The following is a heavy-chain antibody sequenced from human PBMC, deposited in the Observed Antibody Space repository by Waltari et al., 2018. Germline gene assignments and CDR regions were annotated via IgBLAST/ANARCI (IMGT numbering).Heavy chain of an antibody. J-gene: IGHJ5*02. V-gene: IGHV4-4*02. Sequence: QLQLQESGPGLGKPSGTVSLSCAAAGDSVSSSYLWNWVRQSPQRGLEWIGQVHGSGRTNYNPSFASRVTVSLDTSKNLFSLKVTSATAADTAVYYCARDRGRGLYLDTWGPGTLVTVSP. CDR3: ARDRGRGLYLDT. CDR2: VHGSGRT. D-gene: IGHD2-15*01. CDR1: GDSVSSSYL.